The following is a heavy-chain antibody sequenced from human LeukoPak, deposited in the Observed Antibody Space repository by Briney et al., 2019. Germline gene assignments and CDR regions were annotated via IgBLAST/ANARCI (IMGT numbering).Heavy chain of an antibody. D-gene: IGHD6-19*01. CDR1: GFTFSSYG. V-gene: IGHV3-30*02. Sequence: GGSLRLSCAASGFTFSSYGMHWVRQAPGKGLEWVAFIRYDGSNKYYADSVKGRFTISRDNSKNTLYLQMNSLRAEDTAVYYCASQAGYSSGWYSSYFDYWGQGTLVTVSS. CDR3: ASQAGYSSGWYSSYFDY. J-gene: IGHJ4*02. CDR2: IRYDGSNK.